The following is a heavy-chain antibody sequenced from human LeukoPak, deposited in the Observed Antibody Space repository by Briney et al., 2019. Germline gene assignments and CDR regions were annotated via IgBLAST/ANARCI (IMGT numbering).Heavy chain of an antibody. D-gene: IGHD2-8*02. Sequence: DSVKVSCKASGYTFSGTGWYLYWLRQAPGQGLEWMGHMSPNNGGTNFAQKFQGRVTMTRDTSISTVYMELRGLTSDDTGIYYCAAEYSYNAGGGNAFDIWGQGTKVTVSS. CDR2: MSPNNGGT. CDR3: AAEYSYNAGGGNAFDI. J-gene: IGHJ3*02. V-gene: IGHV1-2*05. CDR1: GYTFSGTGWY.